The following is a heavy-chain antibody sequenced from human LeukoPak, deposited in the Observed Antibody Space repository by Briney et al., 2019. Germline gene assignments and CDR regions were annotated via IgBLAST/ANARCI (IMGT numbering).Heavy chain of an antibody. CDR1: GFTFSSYW. CDR2: IKQDGSEK. V-gene: IGHV3-7*01. D-gene: IGHD5-18*01. J-gene: IGHJ3*02. Sequence: PGGSLRLSCAASGFTFSSYWMSSVRQAPRKGLEWVANIKQDGSEKYYVDSVKGRFTISRDKAKNSLYLQMNSLRAEDTAVYYCARAGYSYGYSAFDIWGQGTMVTVSS. CDR3: ARAGYSYGYSAFDI.